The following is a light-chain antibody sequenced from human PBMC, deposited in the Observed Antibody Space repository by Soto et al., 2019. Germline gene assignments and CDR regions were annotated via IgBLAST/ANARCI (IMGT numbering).Light chain of an antibody. V-gene: IGKV1-5*01. CDR1: QSISRQ. J-gene: IGKJ1*01. Sequence: IPMTQSPSTLSASVGDRVTITCRAGQSISRQLAWYQQKPGKAPKVLIFDASSLDSGVPSRFSGSGSGTDFTLTISSLQPDDFATYYCQQYASYKSFGQGTKVEIK. CDR3: QQYASYKS. CDR2: DAS.